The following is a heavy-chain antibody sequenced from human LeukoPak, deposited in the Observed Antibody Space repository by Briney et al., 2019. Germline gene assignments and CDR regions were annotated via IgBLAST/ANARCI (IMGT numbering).Heavy chain of an antibody. J-gene: IGHJ4*02. CDR1: GSTFSNYG. D-gene: IGHD3-10*01. V-gene: IGHV3-33*01. CDR3: ARDSGNDAPIDF. CDR2: IWHDGKNK. Sequence: GGSLRLSCAASGSTFSNYGIHWVRQAPGKGLEWVAVIWHDGKNKYYADSVKGRFTISRDNSKNTLYLQMNNLRAEDTAVYYCARDSGNDAPIDFWGQGTLLTVSS.